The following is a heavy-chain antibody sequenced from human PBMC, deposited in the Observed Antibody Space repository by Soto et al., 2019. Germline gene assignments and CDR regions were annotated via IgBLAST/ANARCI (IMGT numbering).Heavy chain of an antibody. Sequence: EVQLVESGGGLVQPGRSLRLSCAASGFTFDDYAMHWVRQAPGKGLEWVSGISWNSGSIGYADSVKGRFTISRDNAKNSLYLQMNRLRAEDTALYYCAKDMETGTTGEYYFDFWGQGTLVTVSS. J-gene: IGHJ4*02. CDR1: GFTFDDYA. D-gene: IGHD1-1*01. V-gene: IGHV3-9*01. CDR3: AKDMETGTTGEYYFDF. CDR2: ISWNSGSI.